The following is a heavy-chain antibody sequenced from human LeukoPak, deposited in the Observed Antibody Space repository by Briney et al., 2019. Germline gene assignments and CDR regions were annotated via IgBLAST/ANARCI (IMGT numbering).Heavy chain of an antibody. CDR3: ARDRYYDSSGYFDPDAVDI. CDR2: IYSGGST. J-gene: IGHJ3*02. D-gene: IGHD3-22*01. CDR1: GFTVSSNY. V-gene: IGHV3-53*01. Sequence: GGSLRLSCAASGFTVSSNYMSWVRQAPGKGLEWVSVIYSGGSTYYADSVKGRFTISRDNSKNTLYLQMNSLRAEDTAVYYCARDRYYDSSGYFDPDAVDIWGQGTMVTVSS.